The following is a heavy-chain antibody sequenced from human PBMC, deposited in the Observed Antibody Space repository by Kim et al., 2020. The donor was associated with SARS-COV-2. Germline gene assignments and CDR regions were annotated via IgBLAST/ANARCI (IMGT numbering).Heavy chain of an antibody. J-gene: IGHJ6*02. V-gene: IGHV1-69*13. CDR2: TIPMFRTA. D-gene: IGHD4-4*01. CDR1: GGTFSSSV. Sequence: SVKVSCKASGGTFSSSVISWVRQAPGQGLEWMGGTIPMFRTANSSQNFQGRVTITADESTNIVYMELRSLRSDDTAVYYCAYEEETAPSHYSYAMDVWGQGTTVTVSS. CDR3: AYEEETAPSHYSYAMDV.